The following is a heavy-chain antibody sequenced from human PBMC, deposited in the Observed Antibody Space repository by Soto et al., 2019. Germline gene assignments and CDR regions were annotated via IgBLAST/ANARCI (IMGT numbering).Heavy chain of an antibody. Sequence: QVQLVESGGGVVQAGRSLRLSCAASGFAFSSYGMHWVRQAPGKGLEWVAVIWDDGSYKYYADSVKGRFTISRDNSKNTLHLQMNSRRAEDTAMYYCARDYDYVWGSYRYTAFDYWGQGPLVTVSS. J-gene: IGHJ4*02. CDR3: ARDYDYVWGSYRYTAFDY. D-gene: IGHD3-16*02. V-gene: IGHV3-33*01. CDR1: GFAFSSYG. CDR2: IWDDGSYK.